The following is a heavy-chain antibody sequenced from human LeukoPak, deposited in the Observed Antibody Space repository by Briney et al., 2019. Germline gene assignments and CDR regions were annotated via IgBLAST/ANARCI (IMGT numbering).Heavy chain of an antibody. D-gene: IGHD3-22*01. CDR1: GFTFSSSA. V-gene: IGHV3-23*01. J-gene: IGHJ4*02. CDR3: VRDLYRIVVVPHYFDY. CDR2: ISGSGDST. Sequence: GGSLRLSCAASGFTFSSSAMNWVRQAPGRGLEWVSSISGSGDSTYYADSVKGRFTISRDNSKNTLYLQMNSLRPEDTAVYNCVRDLYRIVVVPHYFDYWGQGTLVTVSS.